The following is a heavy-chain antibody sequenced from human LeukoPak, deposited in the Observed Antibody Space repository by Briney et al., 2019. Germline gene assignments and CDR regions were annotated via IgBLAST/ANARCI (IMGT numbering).Heavy chain of an antibody. CDR2: INHSGST. Sequence: SETLSLTCAVYGGSFSGYYWSWIRQPPGKGLEWIGEINHSGSTNYNPSLKSQVTISVDTSKNQFSLKLSSVTAADTAVYYCARGTYSSGWYLQYYYYYGMDVWGQGTTVTVSS. D-gene: IGHD6-19*01. CDR3: ARGTYSSGWYLQYYYYYGMDV. J-gene: IGHJ6*02. V-gene: IGHV4-34*01. CDR1: GGSFSGYY.